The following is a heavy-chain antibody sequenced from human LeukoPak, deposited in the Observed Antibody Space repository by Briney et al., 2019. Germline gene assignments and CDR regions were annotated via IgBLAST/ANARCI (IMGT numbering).Heavy chain of an antibody. CDR2: VYSSGDT. CDR1: GGSISSYY. Sequence: SETLSLTCSVSGGSISSYYWSWIRQSPGKGLEWIASVYSSGDTFYNPSLKSRVTISVDSSKNQFSLKVNSVTAADTAVYYCASSEKGGDYYYGMDVWGQGTTVTVSS. CDR3: ASSEKGGDYYYGMDV. J-gene: IGHJ6*02. D-gene: IGHD3-10*01. V-gene: IGHV4-59*08.